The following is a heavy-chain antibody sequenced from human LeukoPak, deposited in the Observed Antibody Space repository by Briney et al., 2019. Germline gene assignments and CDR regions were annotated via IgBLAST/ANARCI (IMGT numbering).Heavy chain of an antibody. J-gene: IGHJ4*02. CDR1: GFTFSSYS. Sequence: GGSLRLSCAASGFTFSSYSMNWVRQAPGKGLEWVSSISSSSSYIYYADSVKGRFTISRDNAKNSLYLQMNSLRAEDTAVYYCASVSSWYLQEGYWGQGTLVTVSS. D-gene: IGHD6-13*01. CDR3: ASVSSWYLQEGY. CDR2: ISSSSSYI. V-gene: IGHV3-21*01.